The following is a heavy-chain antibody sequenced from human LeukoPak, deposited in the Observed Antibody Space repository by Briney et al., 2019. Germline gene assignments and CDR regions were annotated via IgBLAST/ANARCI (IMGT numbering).Heavy chain of an antibody. CDR1: GFTFSSYG. D-gene: IGHD3-16*02. V-gene: IGHV3-33*01. CDR3: ARVTFGGVICDY. Sequence: GGSLRLSCAASGFTFSSYGMHWVRQAPGKGLEWVAVIWYDGSNKYYADSVKGRFTISRDNSKNTLYLQMNSLRAEDTAVYYCARVTFGGVICDYWGQGTLVTVSS. CDR2: IWYDGSNK. J-gene: IGHJ4*02.